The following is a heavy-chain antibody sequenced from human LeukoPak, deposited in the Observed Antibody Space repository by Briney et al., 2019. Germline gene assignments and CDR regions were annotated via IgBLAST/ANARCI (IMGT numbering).Heavy chain of an antibody. CDR1: GGSISSGGYS. V-gene: IGHV4-61*02. Sequence: SQTLSLTCAVSGGSISSGGYSWSWIRQPAGKGLEWIGRIYTSGSTNYNPSLKSRVTMSVDTSKNQFSLKLSSVTAADTAVYYCAREHLPAAIIDNWFDPWGQGTLVTVSS. CDR2: IYTSGST. CDR3: AREHLPAAIIDNWFDP. D-gene: IGHD2-2*01. J-gene: IGHJ5*02.